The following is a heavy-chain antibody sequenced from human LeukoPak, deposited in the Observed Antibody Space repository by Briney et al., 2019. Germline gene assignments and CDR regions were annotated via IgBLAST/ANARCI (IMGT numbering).Heavy chain of an antibody. V-gene: IGHV4-30-4*08. CDR1: GGSISSGDYY. J-gene: IGHJ4*02. D-gene: IGHD6-13*01. CDR2: GYYSGST. Sequence: SQTLSLTCAVSGGSISSGDYYWSWIRQPPGKGLEWVGYGYYSGSTYYNPSLKGRVTISVDTSKNQFSLKLSSVTAADTAVYYCARATVGIAAAGMLRGFYFDYWGQGTLVTVSS. CDR3: ARATVGIAAAGMLRGFYFDY.